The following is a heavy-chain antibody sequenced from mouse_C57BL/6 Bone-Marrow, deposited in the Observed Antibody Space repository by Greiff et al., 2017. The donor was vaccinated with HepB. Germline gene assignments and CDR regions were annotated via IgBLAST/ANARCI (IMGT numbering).Heavy chain of an antibody. J-gene: IGHJ3*01. Sequence: LVESGPELVKPGASVKISCKASGYAFSSSWMNWVKQRPGKGLEWIGRIYPGDGDTNYNGKFKGKATLTADKSSSTAYMQLSSLTSEDSAVYFCAEGTTVVEGVAYWGQGTLVTVSA. V-gene: IGHV1-82*01. CDR1: GYAFSSSW. CDR2: IYPGDGDT. CDR3: AEGTTVVEGVAY. D-gene: IGHD1-1*01.